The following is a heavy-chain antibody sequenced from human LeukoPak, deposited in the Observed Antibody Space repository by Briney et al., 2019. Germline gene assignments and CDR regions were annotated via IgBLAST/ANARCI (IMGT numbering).Heavy chain of an antibody. J-gene: IGHJ4*02. CDR3: ARVSLERRPSRTNNLDC. Sequence: ASVKVSCKASGYTFTSYDINWVRQATGQGLEWMGWMNPNSGNTGYAQKFQGRVTMTRNTSISTAYMELSSLRSEDTAVYYCARVSLERRPSRTNNLDCWGQGTLVTVSS. CDR1: GYTFTSYD. D-gene: IGHD1-1*01. V-gene: IGHV1-8*01. CDR2: MNPNSGNT.